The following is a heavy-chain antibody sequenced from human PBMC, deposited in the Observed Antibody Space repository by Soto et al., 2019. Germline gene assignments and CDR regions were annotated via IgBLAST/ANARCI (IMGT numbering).Heavy chain of an antibody. Sequence: QVQLVQSGAEVKKPGASVRVSCKPSGYTLTNYAIHWVRQAAGQSLEWLAWIDPGSGNPTYSQKFRGRITLTRDNSASTFYRDLSSLTSEDTAVYFCTRDLNGGNPFDYWGQGTLVTVSS. J-gene: IGHJ4*02. CDR3: TRDLNGGNPFDY. V-gene: IGHV1-3*01. D-gene: IGHD2-8*01. CDR2: IDPGSGNP. CDR1: GYTLTNYA.